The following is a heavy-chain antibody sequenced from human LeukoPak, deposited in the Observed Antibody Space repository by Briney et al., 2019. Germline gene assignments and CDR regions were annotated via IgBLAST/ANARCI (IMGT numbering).Heavy chain of an antibody. J-gene: IGHJ4*02. CDR2: IIPIFGTA. V-gene: IGHV1-69*06. Sequence: SVKVSCKASGGSFSSYGISWVRQAPGQGLEWMGGIIPIFGTAKYAQKFQGRVTIIADKSTSTAYMELSSLRSEDTAVYYCAKDHANTPVVTNWGQGILVSVSS. CDR1: GGSFSSYG. CDR3: AKDHANTPVVTN. D-gene: IGHD2-21*02.